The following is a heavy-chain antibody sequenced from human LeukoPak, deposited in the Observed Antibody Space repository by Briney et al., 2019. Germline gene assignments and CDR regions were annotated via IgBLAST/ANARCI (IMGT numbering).Heavy chain of an antibody. CDR3: ARSAVADTLSAYYFEY. Sequence: ASVKVSCKASGYTFITNDISWVRQAPGQGLEWMGWISAYNGNANYAQKPQGRVTMTTDTSTNTAYMELRSLRSDDTAVYYCARSAVADTLSAYYFEYWGQGTLVTVSS. CDR1: GYTFITND. CDR2: ISAYNGNA. J-gene: IGHJ4*02. D-gene: IGHD6-19*01. V-gene: IGHV1-18*04.